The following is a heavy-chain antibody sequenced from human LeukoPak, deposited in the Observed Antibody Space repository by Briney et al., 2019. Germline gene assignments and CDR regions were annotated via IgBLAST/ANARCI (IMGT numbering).Heavy chain of an antibody. V-gene: IGHV1-2*02. CDR1: GYTFTGYY. CDR3: ARILDSGSYSGYYFDY. Sequence: ASVKVPCKASGYTFTGYYMQWVRQAPGQGLEWMGWSNPNSGGTNYAQKFQGRVTMTRDTSISTAYMDLSRLRSDAPAVYYCARILDSGSYSGYYFDYWGQGTLVTVSS. J-gene: IGHJ4*02. CDR2: SNPNSGGT. D-gene: IGHD1-26*01.